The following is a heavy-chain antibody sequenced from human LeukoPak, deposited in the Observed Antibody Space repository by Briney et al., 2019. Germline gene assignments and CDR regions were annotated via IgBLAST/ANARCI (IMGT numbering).Heavy chain of an antibody. Sequence: GGSLRLSCSASGFTFSSYGMHWVRQAPGKGLEWVAFTRFDGSYKYYADSVKGRFTISRDNSNNTLYLQMNSLRAEDTAVYYCAKDRDRTYYYYYMDVWGKGTTVTISS. V-gene: IGHV3-30*02. CDR2: TRFDGSYK. CDR1: GFTFSSYG. J-gene: IGHJ6*03. D-gene: IGHD3-10*01. CDR3: AKDRDRTYYYYYMDV.